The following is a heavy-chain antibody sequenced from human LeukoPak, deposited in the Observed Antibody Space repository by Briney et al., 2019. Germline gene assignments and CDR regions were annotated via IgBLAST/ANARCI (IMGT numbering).Heavy chain of an antibody. CDR1: GFTFSNAW. Sequence: GGSLRLSCAASGFTFSNAWMSWVRQAPGKGLEWVADTSFDGINKHYADSVKGRFTVSRDNVQNTLYLQMNSLRAEDTAVYYCAKEHMEDYYYYMDVWGKGTTVTVSS. J-gene: IGHJ6*03. CDR2: TSFDGINK. CDR3: AKEHMEDYYYYMDV. D-gene: IGHD2-21*01. V-gene: IGHV3-30*18.